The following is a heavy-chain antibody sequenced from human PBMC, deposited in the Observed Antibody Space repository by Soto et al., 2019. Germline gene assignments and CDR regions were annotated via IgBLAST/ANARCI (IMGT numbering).Heavy chain of an antibody. J-gene: IGHJ6*02. CDR3: ASAQGCYDFWSGYLDV. CDR1: GYTFTSYG. CDR2: ISAYNGNT. D-gene: IGHD3-3*01. V-gene: IGHV1-18*01. Sequence: ASVKVSCKASGYTFTSYGVSWVRQAPGQGLEWMGWISAYNGNTKYAQKLQGRVTMTTDTSTNTAYMDLRSLRSDDTAVYYCASAQGCYDFWSGYLDVWGQGTTVTVSS.